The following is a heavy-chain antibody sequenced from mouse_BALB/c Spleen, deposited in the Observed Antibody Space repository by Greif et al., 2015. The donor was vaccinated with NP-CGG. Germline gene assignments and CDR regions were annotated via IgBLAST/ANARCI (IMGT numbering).Heavy chain of an antibody. CDR1: GFTFSSYG. V-gene: IGHV5-6*02. Sequence: EVMLVESGGDLVKPGGSLKLSCAASGFTFSSYGMSWVRQTPDKRLEWVATISSGGSYTYYPDSVKGRFTISRDNAKNTLYLQMSSLKSEDTAMYYCARGHYRYEGAMDYWGQGTSVTVSS. D-gene: IGHD2-14*01. CDR2: ISSGGSYT. CDR3: ARGHYRYEGAMDY. J-gene: IGHJ4*01.